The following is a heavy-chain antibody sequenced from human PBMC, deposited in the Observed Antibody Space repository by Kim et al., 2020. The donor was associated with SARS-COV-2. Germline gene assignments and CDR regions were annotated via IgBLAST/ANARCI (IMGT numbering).Heavy chain of an antibody. J-gene: IGHJ6*02. V-gene: IGHV3-74*01. CDR1: GFTFSSYW. D-gene: IGHD1-1*01. CDR3: ARDKGTTGIPRTLYYYYGMDV. CDR2: INSDGSST. Sequence: GGSLRLSCAASGFTFSSYWMHWVRQAPGKGLVWVSRINSDGSSTSYADSVKGRFTISRDNAKNTLYLQMNSLRAEDTAVYYCARDKGTTGIPRTLYYYYGMDVWGQGTTVTVSS.